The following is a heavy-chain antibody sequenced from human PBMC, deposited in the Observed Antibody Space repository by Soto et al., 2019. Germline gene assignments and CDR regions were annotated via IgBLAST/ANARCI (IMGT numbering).Heavy chain of an antibody. Sequence: EVQLVQSGAEVKKPGESLRISCKGSGYSFTSYWIDWVRQMPGKGLEWMGRIDPSDSYTNYSPSFQGHVTISADKSISTVSLQWSSLKASDTALYYCARTSMQSRGFSYGHGGMDVWGQGITGTVSS. CDR3: ARTSMQSRGFSYGHGGMDV. D-gene: IGHD5-18*01. J-gene: IGHJ6*02. V-gene: IGHV5-10-1*01. CDR1: GYSFTSYW. CDR2: IDPSDSYT.